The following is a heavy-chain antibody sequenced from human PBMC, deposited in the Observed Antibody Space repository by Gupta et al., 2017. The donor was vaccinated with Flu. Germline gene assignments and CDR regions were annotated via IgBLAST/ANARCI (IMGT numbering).Heavy chain of an antibody. CDR3: ARDGPLYCSSTSCYDY. J-gene: IGHJ4*02. CDR1: GFTFSSYS. CDR2: ISSSSSYI. D-gene: IGHD2-2*01. Sequence: EVQLVESGGGLVKPGGSLRLSCAAPGFTFSSYSMNWVRQAPGKGLEWVSSISSSSSYIYYADSVKGRFTISRDNAKNSRYLQMNSLRAEETAVYYCARDGPLYCSSTSCYDYWGQGTLVTVSS. V-gene: IGHV3-21*01.